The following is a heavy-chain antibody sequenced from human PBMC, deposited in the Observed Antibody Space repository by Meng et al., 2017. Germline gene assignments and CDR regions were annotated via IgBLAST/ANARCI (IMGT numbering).Heavy chain of an antibody. J-gene: IGHJ4*02. V-gene: IGHV1-2*06. D-gene: IGHD6-13*01. CDR3: ARDEDISAAGKLFGDY. Sequence: QVPQGQSGAEVKKPGASVKVSCKPSGYNFPDYYIHWVRRAPGQGLEWMGRINPKSGDTHYAQKFQGRVTMTGDTSISTAYMDLSGLRSDDTAVYYCARDEDISAAGKLFGDYWGQGTLVTVSS. CDR1: GYNFPDYY. CDR2: INPKSGDT.